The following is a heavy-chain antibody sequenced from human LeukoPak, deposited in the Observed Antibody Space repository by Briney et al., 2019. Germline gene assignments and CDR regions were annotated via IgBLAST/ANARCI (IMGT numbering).Heavy chain of an antibody. V-gene: IGHV3-33*06. CDR3: AKVKEGIQLWFFFDY. CDR1: GFSFSSYG. D-gene: IGHD5-18*01. J-gene: IGHJ4*02. Sequence: GGSLRLSCAASGFSFSSYGMHWVRQAPGKGLEWVAVIWYDGSNKYYADSVRGRFTISRDSSKNTLYLQMNSLRAEDTAVYYCAKVKEGIQLWFFFDYWGQGTLVTVSS. CDR2: IWYDGSNK.